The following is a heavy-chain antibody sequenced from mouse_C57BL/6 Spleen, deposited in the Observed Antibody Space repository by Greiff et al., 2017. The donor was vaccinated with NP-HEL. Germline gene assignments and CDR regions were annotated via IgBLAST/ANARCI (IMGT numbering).Heavy chain of an antibody. CDR2: ISDGGSYT. J-gene: IGHJ4*01. D-gene: IGHD2-2*01. V-gene: IGHV5-4*01. CDR1: GFTFSSYA. CDR3: ARDGYYDAMDY. Sequence: VQLVESGGGLVKPGGSLKLSCAASGFTFSSYAMSWVRQTPEKRLEWVATISDGGSYTYYPDNVKGRFTISRDNAKNNLYLQMSHLKSEDTAMYYCARDGYYDAMDYWGQGTSVTVSS.